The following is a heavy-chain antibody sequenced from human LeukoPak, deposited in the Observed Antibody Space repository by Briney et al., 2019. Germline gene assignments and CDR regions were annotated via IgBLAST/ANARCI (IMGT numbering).Heavy chain of an antibody. J-gene: IGHJ4*02. Sequence: GGSLRLSCAASGFDFSSNWMHWVRHAPGQGLVWVSRIKGDGISTNYANSVKGRFTISRDIAKNTLYLQMNSLRAEDTGVYYCAKDHYWSIDYWGRGTLVTVSS. CDR2: IKGDGIST. CDR1: GFDFSSNW. D-gene: IGHD3-3*01. CDR3: AKDHYWSIDY. V-gene: IGHV3-74*01.